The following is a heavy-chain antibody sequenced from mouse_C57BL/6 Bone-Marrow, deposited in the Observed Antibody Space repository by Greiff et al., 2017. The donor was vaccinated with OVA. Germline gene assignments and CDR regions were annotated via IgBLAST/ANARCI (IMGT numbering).Heavy chain of an antibody. J-gene: IGHJ2*01. CDR1: GFTFSSYA. D-gene: IGHD1-1*01. CDR3: ARGDTTGPHY. CDR2: ISDGGSYT. V-gene: IGHV5-4*03. Sequence: EVKLMESGGGLVKPGGSLKPSCAASGFTFSSYAMSWVRQTPEKRLEWVATISDGGSYTYYPDNVKGRFTISRDNAKNNLYLQMSHLKSEDTAMYYCARGDTTGPHYWGQGATLTVSS.